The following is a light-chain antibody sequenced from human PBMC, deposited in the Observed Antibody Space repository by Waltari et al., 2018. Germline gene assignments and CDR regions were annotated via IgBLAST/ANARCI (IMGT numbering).Light chain of an antibody. CDR2: DAS. CDR1: QSVSKY. V-gene: IGKV3-20*01. Sequence: EIVLTQSPGTLSLSPGERATLSCRASQSVSKYLAWYQQKPGQAPRLLIYDASTRATGIPDRFSGSGWGTYFSLTISRLEPEDFAVYYCQKYGTLPATFGQGTKV. J-gene: IGKJ1*01. CDR3: QKYGTLPAT.